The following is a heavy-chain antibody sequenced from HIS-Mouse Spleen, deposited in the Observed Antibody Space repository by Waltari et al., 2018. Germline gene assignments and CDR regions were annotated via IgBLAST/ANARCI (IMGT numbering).Heavy chain of an antibody. CDR3: AKDKHHAFDY. J-gene: IGHJ4*02. Sequence: QVQLVESGGGVVQPGRSVRPSCPASGFTSSIYGMRWVRQAPGKGLEWVAVISYDGSNKYYADSVKGRFTISRDNSKNTLYLQMNSLRAEDTAVYYCAKDKHHAFDYWGQGTLVTVSS. CDR2: ISYDGSNK. V-gene: IGHV3-30*18. CDR1: GFTSSIYG.